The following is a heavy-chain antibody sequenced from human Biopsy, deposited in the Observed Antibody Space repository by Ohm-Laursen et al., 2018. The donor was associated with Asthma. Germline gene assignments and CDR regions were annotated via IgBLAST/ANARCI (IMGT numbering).Heavy chain of an antibody. Sequence: SLRLSCAASGTHFGSYNMHWARQAPGKGLEWVAAITFDGSTQHYGDSVKGRFTISRDNSKNMLFLQMNSLRAEDTAMYYCSRDTLGYYFDIWGQGTQVTVSS. J-gene: IGHJ4*02. CDR2: ITFDGSTQ. CDR1: GTHFGSYN. V-gene: IGHV3-30-3*01. D-gene: IGHD6-13*01. CDR3: SRDTLGYYFDI.